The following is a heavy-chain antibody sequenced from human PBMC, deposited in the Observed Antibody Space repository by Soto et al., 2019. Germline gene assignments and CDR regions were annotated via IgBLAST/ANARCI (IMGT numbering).Heavy chain of an antibody. D-gene: IGHD6-19*01. V-gene: IGHV1-18*01. J-gene: IGHJ4*02. CDR1: GYTFTSYG. CDR2: ISAYNGNT. Sequence: QVQLVQSGAEVKKPGASVKVSCKASGYTFTSYGISWVRQAPGQGLEWMGWISAYNGNTNYAQKLQGRVTMTTDTSTSRANMELRSLRSDDTAVYYCAREDPYSSGWAGGKGDYWGQGTLVTVSS. CDR3: AREDPYSSGWAGGKGDY.